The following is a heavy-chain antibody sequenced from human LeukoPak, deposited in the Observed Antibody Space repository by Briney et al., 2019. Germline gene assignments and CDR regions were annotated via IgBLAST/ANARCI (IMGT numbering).Heavy chain of an antibody. J-gene: IGHJ5*02. Sequence: SETLSLTCTVSGGSISSSSYYWGWIRQPPGKGLEWHGSIYYSGSTYYNPSLKSRVTISVGTSKNQFSLKLSSVTAADTAVYYCASAHYDSSGYYAVGFDPRGQGTLVTVSS. CDR1: GGSISSSSYY. D-gene: IGHD3-22*01. CDR3: ASAHYDSSGYYAVGFDP. CDR2: IYYSGST. V-gene: IGHV4-39*07.